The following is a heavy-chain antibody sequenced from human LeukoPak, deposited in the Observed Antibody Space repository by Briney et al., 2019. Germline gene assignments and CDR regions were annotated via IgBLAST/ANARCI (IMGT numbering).Heavy chain of an antibody. CDR3: AREGGYNDFDY. D-gene: IGHD5-24*01. CDR1: GGSTSSYY. Sequence: SETLSLTCTVSGGSTSSYYWSWIRQPAGKGLERIGRIYTSGSTNYNPSLKSRVTMSVDTSKNQFSLELSSVTAADTAVYYCAREGGYNDFDYWGQGTLVTVSS. CDR2: IYTSGST. J-gene: IGHJ4*02. V-gene: IGHV4-4*07.